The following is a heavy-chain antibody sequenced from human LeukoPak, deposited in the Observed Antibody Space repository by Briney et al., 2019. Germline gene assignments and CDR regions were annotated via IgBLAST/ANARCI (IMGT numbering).Heavy chain of an antibody. D-gene: IGHD5-24*01. CDR1: GYTFTSYG. Sequence: ASVKVSCKASGYTFTSYGISWVRQAPGQGLEWMGWINPNSGGTNYAQKFQGRVTMTRDTSISTAYMELSRLRSDDTAVYYCARGRRDGYNPWGQGTLVTVSS. V-gene: IGHV1-2*02. CDR3: ARGRRDGYNP. J-gene: IGHJ5*02. CDR2: INPNSGGT.